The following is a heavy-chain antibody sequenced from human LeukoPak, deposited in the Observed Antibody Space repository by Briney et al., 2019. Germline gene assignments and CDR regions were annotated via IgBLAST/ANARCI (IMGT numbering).Heavy chain of an antibody. CDR2: IASDGSST. Sequence: GGALRLSCAASGFTFSSFWMNWVRQAPGKGGVWVSRIASDGSSTTYADSVKGRFSISRDNAKDSLYLQMNSLRAEDTAVYYCARVISRSWYYYDSWGQGTLVTVSS. J-gene: IGHJ4*02. V-gene: IGHV3-74*01. CDR3: ARVISRSWYYYDS. CDR1: GFTFSSFW. D-gene: IGHD3-22*01.